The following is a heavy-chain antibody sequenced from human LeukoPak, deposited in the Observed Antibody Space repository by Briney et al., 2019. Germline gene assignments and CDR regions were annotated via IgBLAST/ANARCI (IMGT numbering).Heavy chain of an antibody. Sequence: GGSLRLSCAASGFTVNSNYMSWVRQAPGKGLEWVSVIYSGGSTYYADSVKGRFTISRDNSKNTLYLQMNSLRAEDTAVYYCARSDYYYYYMDVWGKGTTVTVSS. V-gene: IGHV3-66*01. CDR3: ARSDYYYYYMDV. J-gene: IGHJ6*03. CDR2: IYSGGST. CDR1: GFTVNSNY.